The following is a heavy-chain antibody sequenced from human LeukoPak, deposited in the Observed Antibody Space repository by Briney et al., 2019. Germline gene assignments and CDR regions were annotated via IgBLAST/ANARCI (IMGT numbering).Heavy chain of an antibody. CDR3: AAAYRYFYDRGGYFDY. CDR2: ISAYNGNT. D-gene: IGHD3-22*01. V-gene: IGHV1-18*01. Sequence: ASVKVSCKASGYTFTSYGISWVRQAPGQGLEWMGWISAYNGNTNYAQKLQGRVAMTTDTSTSTAYVELSSLRSEDTAVYYCAAAYRYFYDRGGYFDYWGQGTLVTVSS. CDR1: GYTFTSYG. J-gene: IGHJ4*02.